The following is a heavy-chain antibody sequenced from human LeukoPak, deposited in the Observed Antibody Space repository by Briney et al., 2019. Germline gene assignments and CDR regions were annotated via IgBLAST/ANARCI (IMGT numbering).Heavy chain of an antibody. CDR1: GGSISSYY. D-gene: IGHD5-18*01. CDR3: ARVKLSHGYNYGYNPYYFDY. CDR2: IYTSGST. J-gene: IGHJ4*02. V-gene: IGHV4-4*07. Sequence: NPSETLSLTCTVSGGSISSYYWSWIRQPAGKGLEWIGRIYTSGSTNYNPSLKSRVTMSVDTSKNQFSLKLSSVTAADTAVYYCARVKLSHGYNYGYNPYYFDYWGQGTLVTVSS.